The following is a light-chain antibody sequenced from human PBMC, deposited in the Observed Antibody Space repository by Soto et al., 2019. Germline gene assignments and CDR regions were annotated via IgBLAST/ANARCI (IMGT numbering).Light chain of an antibody. Sequence: IVLTQSPATLSVSQGETATLSCRASENINTYLAWYQQKPGQAPKLLIYDASNRATGIPARFSASGSGTDFTLTISRLEPEDYAVYYCQQYGHSLWTFGQGTKVDIK. V-gene: IGKV3-11*01. J-gene: IGKJ1*01. CDR1: ENINTY. CDR3: QQYGHSLWT. CDR2: DAS.